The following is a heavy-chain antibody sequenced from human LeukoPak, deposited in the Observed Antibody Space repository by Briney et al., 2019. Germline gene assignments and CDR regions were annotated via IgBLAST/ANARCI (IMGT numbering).Heavy chain of an antibody. J-gene: IGHJ5*02. D-gene: IGHD3-16*01. V-gene: IGHV3-23*01. Sequence: GGSLRLSCAASGFTLSSYAMSWVRQAPGKGLEWVSAISGSGGSTYYADSVKGRFTISRDNSKNTLYLQMNSLRAEDTAVYYCAKDRSGYYDYVWGSHTWFDPWGQGTLVTVSS. CDR2: ISGSGGST. CDR3: AKDRSGYYDYVWGSHTWFDP. CDR1: GFTLSSYA.